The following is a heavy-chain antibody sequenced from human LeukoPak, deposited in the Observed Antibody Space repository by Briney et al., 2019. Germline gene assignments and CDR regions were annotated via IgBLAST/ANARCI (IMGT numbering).Heavy chain of an antibody. CDR2: INSDGSSI. CDR3: ARDLLPAARFYYYYGMDV. V-gene: IGHV3-74*01. Sequence: PGGSLRLSCAASGFIFSSYWMHWVRQAPGKGLVWVSRINSDGSSISYADSVKGRFTISRDNAKNTLYLQMNSLRAEDTAVYYCARDLLPAARFYYYYGMDVWGQGTTVTVSS. D-gene: IGHD2-2*01. J-gene: IGHJ6*02. CDR1: GFIFSSYW.